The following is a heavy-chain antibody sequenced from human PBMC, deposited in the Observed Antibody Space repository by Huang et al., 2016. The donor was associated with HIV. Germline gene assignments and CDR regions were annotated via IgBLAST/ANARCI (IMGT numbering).Heavy chain of an antibody. CDR3: ARLPTPSYYDTWSISPVEEDFFYFNLDL. CDR2: IKPGGPA. V-gene: IGHV4-34*02. CDR1: GASFSTYF. D-gene: IGHD3-16*01. Sequence: QVRLEQWGEGSLKPSETLSLTCAVYGASFSTYFWSWVRQSPDKRLQWIGGIKPGGPANYNPSFKGLVFRSVETPKIQFARTLRAMSAADAAIYDCARLPTPSYYDTWSISPVEEDFFYFNLDLWGRGTPVTVS. J-gene: IGHJ6*02.